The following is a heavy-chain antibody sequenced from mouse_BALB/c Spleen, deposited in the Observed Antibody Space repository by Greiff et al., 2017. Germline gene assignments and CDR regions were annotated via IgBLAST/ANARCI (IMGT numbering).Heavy chain of an antibody. CDR2: IWAGGST. D-gene: IGHD2-4*01. Sequence: QVQLKESGPGLVAPSQSLSITCTVSGFSLTSYGVHWVRQPPGKGLEWLGVIWAGGSTNYNSALMSRLSISKDNSKSQVFLKMNSLQTDDTAMYYCARGHYYDYEVLAYWGQGTLVTVSA. CDR3: ARGHYYDYEVLAY. J-gene: IGHJ3*01. CDR1: GFSLTSYG. V-gene: IGHV2-9*02.